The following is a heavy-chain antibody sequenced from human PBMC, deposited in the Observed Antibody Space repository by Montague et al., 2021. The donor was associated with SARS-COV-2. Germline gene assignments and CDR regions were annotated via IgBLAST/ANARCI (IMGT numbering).Heavy chain of an antibody. D-gene: IGHD3-22*01. CDR1: GASVRSGNSY. CDR2: ISYSGST. V-gene: IGHV4-61*01. Sequence: SETLSLTCTVSGASVRSGNSYWNWIRQPPGKGLEWIGYISYSGSTNYSPSLKSRVTISLDTSKNQFSLKVTSVTAADTAVYYCARGGGYYNYGLDVWGPGTTVTVSS. CDR3: ARGGGYYNYGLDV. J-gene: IGHJ6*02.